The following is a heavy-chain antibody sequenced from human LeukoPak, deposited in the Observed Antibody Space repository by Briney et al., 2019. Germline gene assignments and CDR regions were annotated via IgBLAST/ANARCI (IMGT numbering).Heavy chain of an antibody. CDR3: ARAWGITIVRGVITVFDY. CDR2: INPNSGGT. D-gene: IGHD3-10*01. Sequence: ASVKVSCKASGYTFSGYYMHWVRQASGQGLDWMGWINPNSGGTDYAQKFQGRVTMTRDTSISKAYMELSRLRSDDTAVYYCARAWGITIVRGVITVFDYWGQGTLVTVSS. J-gene: IGHJ4*02. CDR1: GYTFSGYY. V-gene: IGHV1-2*02.